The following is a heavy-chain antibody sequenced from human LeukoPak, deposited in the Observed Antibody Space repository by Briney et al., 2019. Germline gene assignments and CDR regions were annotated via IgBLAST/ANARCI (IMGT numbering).Heavy chain of an antibody. CDR2: LNQDGSDK. V-gene: IGHV3-7*01. J-gene: IGHJ4*02. Sequence: GGSLRLSCAASGFTFNSYWMNWVRQAPGKGLEWVANLNQDGSDKFYVDSVKGRFTISRDNAKNSLYLQINSLRAEDTAVYYCARDQSQGLAALVPAAMDYWGQGTLVTVSS. CDR1: GFTFNSYW. D-gene: IGHD2-2*01. CDR3: ARDQSQGLAALVPAAMDY.